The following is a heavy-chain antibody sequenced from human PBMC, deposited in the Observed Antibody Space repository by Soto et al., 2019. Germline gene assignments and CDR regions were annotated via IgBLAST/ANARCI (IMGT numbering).Heavy chain of an antibody. CDR3: ARDNFGGVRGVQYYCDY. J-gene: IGHJ4*02. D-gene: IGHD3-10*01. Sequence: QVQLVESGGGVVQPGRSLRLSCAASGFTFSSYAMHWVRQAPGKGLEWVAVISYDGSNKYYADSVKGRFTISRDNSKNTLYLQMNSLRAEDTAVYYCARDNFGGVRGVQYYCDYGGQGTLVTVSS. CDR2: ISYDGSNK. V-gene: IGHV3-30-3*01. CDR1: GFTFSSYA.